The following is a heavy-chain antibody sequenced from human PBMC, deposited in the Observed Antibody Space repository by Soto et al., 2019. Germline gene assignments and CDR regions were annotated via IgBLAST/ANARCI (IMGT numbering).Heavy chain of an antibody. V-gene: IGHV3-23*01. Sequence: PWWSLRLSCSASVFTFSSYAMSWFRQAPGKGLEWVSAISGSGGSTYYADSVKGRFTISRDNSKNTLYLQMNSLRAEDTAVYYCAKARGYSYGYQWFDPWGQGTLVTVSS. J-gene: IGHJ5*02. CDR3: AKARGYSYGYQWFDP. D-gene: IGHD5-18*01. CDR1: VFTFSSYA. CDR2: ISGSGGST.